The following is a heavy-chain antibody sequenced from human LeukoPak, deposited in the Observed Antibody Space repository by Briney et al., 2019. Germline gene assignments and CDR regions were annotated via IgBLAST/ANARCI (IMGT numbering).Heavy chain of an antibody. V-gene: IGHV3-23*01. J-gene: IGHJ4*02. CDR3: ARLQYTLLLVWGINGVDY. CDR1: GFTFSSYA. Sequence: PGGPLRLSCAASGFTFSSYAMSWVRQAPGKGLEWVSAISGSGGSTYYADSVKGRFTISRDNAKNSLYLQMNSLRAEDTAVYFWARLQYTLLLVWGINGVDYWGKGTLVTVS. CDR2: ISGSGGST. D-gene: IGHD3-16*01.